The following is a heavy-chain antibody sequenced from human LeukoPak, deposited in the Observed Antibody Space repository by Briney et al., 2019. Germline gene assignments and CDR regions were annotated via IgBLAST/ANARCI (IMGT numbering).Heavy chain of an antibody. J-gene: IGHJ4*02. CDR1: GGSISGSY. CDR3: AKSSGYYTY. V-gene: IGHV4-59*01. D-gene: IGHD3-22*01. Sequence: SETLSLTCTVSGGSISGSYWSWIRQPPGKGLEWIASIHSSGSTNYNPSLKSRFTISVDTSKNQFSLKLSSVTAADTAFYYCAKSSGYYTYWGQGTLVTVSS. CDR2: IHSSGST.